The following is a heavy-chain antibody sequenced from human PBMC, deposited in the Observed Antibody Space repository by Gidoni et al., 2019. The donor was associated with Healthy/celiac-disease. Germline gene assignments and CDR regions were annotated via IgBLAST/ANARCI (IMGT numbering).Heavy chain of an antibody. CDR3: AREVYSSSSVYYYYGMDV. CDR2: IIPIFGTA. D-gene: IGHD6-6*01. V-gene: IGHV1-69*01. CDR1: GGTFSSYA. Sequence: QVQLVQSWAEVKKPGSSVKVSCKASGGTFSSYAISWVRQAPGQGLEWMGGIIPIFGTANYAQKFQGRVTITADESTSTAYMELSSLRSEDTAVYYCAREVYSSSSVYYYYGMDVWGQGTTVTVSS. J-gene: IGHJ6*02.